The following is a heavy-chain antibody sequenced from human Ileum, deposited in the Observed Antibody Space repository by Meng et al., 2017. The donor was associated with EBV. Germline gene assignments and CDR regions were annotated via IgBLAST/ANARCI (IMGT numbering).Heavy chain of an antibody. Sequence: VRLPASGPGLCKPSGTPSLTWAVSGGSISSSNWWSWVRQPPGKGLEWIGEIYHSGSTNYNPSLKSRVTISVDKSKNQFSLKLSSVTAADTAVYYCASFPPPGKQWLVTDYWGQGTLVTVSS. V-gene: IGHV4-4*02. CDR3: ASFPPPGKQWLVTDY. D-gene: IGHD6-19*01. CDR2: IYHSGST. J-gene: IGHJ4*02. CDR1: GGSISSSNW.